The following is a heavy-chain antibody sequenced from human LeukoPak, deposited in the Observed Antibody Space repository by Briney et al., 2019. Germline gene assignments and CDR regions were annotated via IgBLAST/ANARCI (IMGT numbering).Heavy chain of an antibody. J-gene: IGHJ3*02. D-gene: IGHD5-18*01. CDR3: AKKKQLGTGDAFDI. CDR1: GFTFSGYA. CDR2: ISNDGSNK. V-gene: IGHV3-30*04. Sequence: GGSLRLSCAASGFTFSGYAMHWVRQAPGKGLEWVAVISNDGSNKYYADSVKGRFTISRDNSKNTLYLQMDNLRAEDTAVYYCAKKKQLGTGDAFDIWGQGTMVTVSS.